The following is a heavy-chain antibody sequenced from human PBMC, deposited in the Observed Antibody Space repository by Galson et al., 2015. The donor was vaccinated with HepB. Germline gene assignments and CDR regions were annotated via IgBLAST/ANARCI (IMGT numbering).Heavy chain of an antibody. V-gene: IGHV3-48*03. D-gene: IGHD3-3*01. Sequence: SLRLSCAASGFTFSSYNMNWVRQAPGKGLDWISYISATGTTIEYADSVKGRFIISRDNAKNSLYLQVNSLRVEDTAVYYCARDSRATFGEPNWFGPWGQGTLVIVSS. CDR2: ISATGTTI. CDR1: GFTFSSYN. J-gene: IGHJ5*02. CDR3: ARDSRATFGEPNWFGP.